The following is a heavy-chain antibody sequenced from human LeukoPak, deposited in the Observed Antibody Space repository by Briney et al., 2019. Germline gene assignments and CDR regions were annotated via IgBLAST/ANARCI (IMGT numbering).Heavy chain of an antibody. CDR2: INPNSGGI. Sequence: ASVKVSCKASGYTFTGYYMHWVRQAPGQGLEWMGRINPNSGGINYAQEFQGRVTMTRDTSISTAYMELSGLRSDDTAVYYCTSVVPAAIPYYYGMDVWGQGTTVTVSS. D-gene: IGHD2-2*01. V-gene: IGHV1-2*06. CDR1: GYTFTGYY. CDR3: TSVVPAAIPYYYGMDV. J-gene: IGHJ6*02.